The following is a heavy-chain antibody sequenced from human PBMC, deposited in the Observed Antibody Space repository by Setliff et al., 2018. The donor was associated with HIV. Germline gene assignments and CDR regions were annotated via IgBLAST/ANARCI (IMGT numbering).Heavy chain of an antibody. V-gene: IGHV3-23*03. CDR1: GFRISNYA. CDR3: VKGLTGFPRDAFDM. CDR2: LYSGGGVS. Sequence: PGGSLRLSCAVSGFRISNYAMSWVRQAPGKGLEWVSTLYSGGGVSYYGDSVKGRFTISSDDGTVYLQMNSLRAEDTAVYHCVKGLTGFPRDAFDMWGQGTMVTVSS. J-gene: IGHJ3*02. D-gene: IGHD3-10*01.